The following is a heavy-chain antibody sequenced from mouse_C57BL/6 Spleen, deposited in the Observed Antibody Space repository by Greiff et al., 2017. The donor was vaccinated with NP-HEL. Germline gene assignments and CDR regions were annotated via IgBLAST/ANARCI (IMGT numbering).Heavy chain of an antibody. Sequence: QVQLQQSGAELVRPGASVTLSCKASGYTFTDYEMHWVKQTPVHGLEWIGAIDPETGGTAYNQKFKGKAILTADKSSSTAYMELRSLTSEDSAVYYCTRGYGSSYYYAMDYWGQGTSVTVSS. D-gene: IGHD1-1*01. V-gene: IGHV1-15*01. CDR1: GYTFTDYE. CDR2: IDPETGGT. J-gene: IGHJ4*01. CDR3: TRGYGSSYYYAMDY.